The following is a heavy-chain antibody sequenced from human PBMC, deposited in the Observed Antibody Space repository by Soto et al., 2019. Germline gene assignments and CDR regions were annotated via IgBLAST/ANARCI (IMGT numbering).Heavy chain of an antibody. Sequence: PXGTLSLTCAVYGGSFSGYDWSWIRQPPGKGLEWIGEINHSGSTNYNPSLKSRVTISVDTSKNQFSLKLSSVTAADTAVYYCARGKTWIQLWSTFDYWGQGTLVTVSS. CDR1: GGSFSGYD. CDR3: ARGKTWIQLWSTFDY. V-gene: IGHV4-34*01. J-gene: IGHJ4*02. CDR2: INHSGST. D-gene: IGHD5-18*01.